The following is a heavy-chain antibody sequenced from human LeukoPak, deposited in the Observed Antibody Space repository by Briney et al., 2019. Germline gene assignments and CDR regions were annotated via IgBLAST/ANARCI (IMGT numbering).Heavy chain of an antibody. J-gene: IGHJ4*02. V-gene: IGHV4-31*11. CDR1: GGSFSDYF. Sequence: SETLSLTCAVYGGSFSDYFWGWIRQPPGKGLEWIGYIYYSGSTYYNPSLKSRVTISVDTSKNQFSLKLSSVTAADTAVYYCARGPHQEGEWLVPFRYWGQGTLVTVSS. CDR3: ARGPHQEGEWLVPFRY. CDR2: IYYSGST. D-gene: IGHD6-19*01.